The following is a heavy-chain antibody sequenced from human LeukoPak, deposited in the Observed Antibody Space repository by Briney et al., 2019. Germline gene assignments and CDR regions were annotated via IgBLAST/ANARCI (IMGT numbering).Heavy chain of an antibody. D-gene: IGHD3-22*01. CDR3: AKDRRYYDGSTYYSHDACDI. Sequence: GGSLRLSCAASGFTFSTYWMQWVRQAPGKGLVWVSRINSARSSTSYADSVKGRFTISRDNAKNTLYLQMDSLRVEDTAVYYCAKDRRYYDGSTYYSHDACDIWGQGTMVTVSS. V-gene: IGHV3-74*01. CDR1: GFTFSTYW. J-gene: IGHJ3*02. CDR2: INSARSST.